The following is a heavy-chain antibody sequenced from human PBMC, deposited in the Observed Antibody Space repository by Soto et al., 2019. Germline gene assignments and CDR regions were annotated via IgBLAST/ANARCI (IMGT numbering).Heavy chain of an antibody. CDR2: ISSSSSTI. CDR1: GFTFSSYS. D-gene: IGHD6-13*01. Sequence: EVQLVESGGGLVQPGGSLRLSCAASGFTFSSYSMNWVRQAPGKGLEWVSYISSSSSTIYYADSVKGRFTISRDNAKNSLYLQMTSLRAEDTAVYYCARDQAAAGTSRYHYYYMDVWGKGTTVTVSS. CDR3: ARDQAAAGTSRYHYYYMDV. V-gene: IGHV3-48*01. J-gene: IGHJ6*03.